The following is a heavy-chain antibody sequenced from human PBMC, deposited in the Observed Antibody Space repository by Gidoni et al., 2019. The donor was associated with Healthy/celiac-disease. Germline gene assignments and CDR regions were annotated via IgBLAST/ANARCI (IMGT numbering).Heavy chain of an antibody. V-gene: IGHV3-15*01. Sequence: EVQLVESGGGLVKPGGSLRLSCAASGFTFSNAWMSWVRQAPGKGLEWVGRSKSKTDGGTTDYAAPVKGRFTISRDDSKNTLYLQMNSLKTEDTAVYYCTTDRIVYYYDSSGPDYWGQGTLVTVSS. CDR3: TTDRIVYYYDSSGPDY. CDR1: GFTFSNAW. J-gene: IGHJ4*02. CDR2: SKSKTDGGTT. D-gene: IGHD3-22*01.